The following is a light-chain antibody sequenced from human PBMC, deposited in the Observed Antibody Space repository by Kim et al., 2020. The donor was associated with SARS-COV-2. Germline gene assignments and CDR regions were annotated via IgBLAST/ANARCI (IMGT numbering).Light chain of an antibody. CDR2: DAS. V-gene: IGKV3-11*01. CDR3: QQRTTWPPWT. J-gene: IGKJ1*01. CDR1: QSIDSY. Sequence: SPGERATRSCRASQSIDSYLAWYQQRPGQPPRLLIYDASNRATGIPARFSGSGSGTDFTLTISSLEPEDFAVYYCQQRTTWPPWTFGQGTKVDIK.